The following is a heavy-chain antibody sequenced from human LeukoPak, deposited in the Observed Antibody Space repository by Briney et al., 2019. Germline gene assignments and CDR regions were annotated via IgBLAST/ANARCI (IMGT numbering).Heavy chain of an antibody. D-gene: IGHD3/OR15-3a*01. CDR1: GYTVSSNY. CDR3: ARGKRGQDAFDI. CDR2: IYSGGST. V-gene: IGHV3-53*01. Sequence: GGSLRLSCAASGYTVSSNYMSWVRQAPGKGLEWVSVIYSGGSTYYADSVKGRFTISRDNSKNTLYLQMNSLRAEDTAVYYCARGKRGQDAFDIWGQGTMVTVSS. J-gene: IGHJ3*02.